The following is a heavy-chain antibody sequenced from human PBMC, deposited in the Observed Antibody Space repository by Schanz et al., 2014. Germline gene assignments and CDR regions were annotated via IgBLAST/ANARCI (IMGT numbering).Heavy chain of an antibody. CDR1: GFTFSGYS. D-gene: IGHD1-26*01. V-gene: IGHV3-48*01. CDR2: ITGTGTV. Sequence: EVHLVESGGGLVQPGGSLRLSCAASGFTFSGYSMNWVRQAPGKGLEWISYITGTGTVMYADSVKGRFTISRDNGKNSLSLQMNSLRVEDTGLYFCARGGSGSHYRLDYWGQGTLVTVSS. J-gene: IGHJ4*02. CDR3: ARGGSGSHYRLDY.